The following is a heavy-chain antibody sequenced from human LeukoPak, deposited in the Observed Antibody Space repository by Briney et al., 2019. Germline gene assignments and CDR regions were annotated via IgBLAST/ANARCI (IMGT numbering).Heavy chain of an antibody. Sequence: PGGSLRLSCAASGFTFSSYEMNWVRQAPGKGLERVSYISSSGSTIYYADSVKGRFTISRDNDKNSLYLQMNSLRAEDTAVYYCARDNTQLPATFDYWGQGTLVTVSS. D-gene: IGHD5-18*01. CDR3: ARDNTQLPATFDY. CDR2: ISSSGSTI. CDR1: GFTFSSYE. J-gene: IGHJ4*02. V-gene: IGHV3-48*03.